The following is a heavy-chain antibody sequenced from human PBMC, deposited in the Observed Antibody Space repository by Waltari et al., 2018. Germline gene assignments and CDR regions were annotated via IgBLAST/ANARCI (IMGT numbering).Heavy chain of an antibody. D-gene: IGHD3-10*01. CDR2: IYYSGST. Sequence: QLQLQESGPALVRPSETLSLSCTVSGGSVSSPAYYCSWVRQSQGKGLEWIETIYYSGSTSYNPSLKSRVTISIDTSKNQLSLELTSVTAADTAIYYCASHLWYRDLSRVAFDFWGQGTLVAVSS. V-gene: IGHV4-39*07. CDR1: GGSVSSPAYY. CDR3: ASHLWYRDLSRVAFDF. J-gene: IGHJ4*02.